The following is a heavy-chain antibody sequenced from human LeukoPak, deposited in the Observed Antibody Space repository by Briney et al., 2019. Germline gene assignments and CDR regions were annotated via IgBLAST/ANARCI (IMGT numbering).Heavy chain of an antibody. Sequence: GGSLRLSCTASGFTFGDYAMSWVRQAPGKGLEWVGFIRSKAYGGTTEYAASVKGRFTISRDNSKNTLYLQMNSLRAEDTAVYYCARESAPYGDYYFDYWGQGTLVTVSS. CDR3: ARESAPYGDYYFDY. V-gene: IGHV3-49*04. CDR2: IRSKAYGGTT. CDR1: GFTFGDYA. J-gene: IGHJ4*02. D-gene: IGHD4-17*01.